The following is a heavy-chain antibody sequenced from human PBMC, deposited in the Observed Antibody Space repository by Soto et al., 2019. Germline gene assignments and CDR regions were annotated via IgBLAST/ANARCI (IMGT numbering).Heavy chain of an antibody. CDR3: AKVAESSNWYDPPDY. CDR1: GFTFSSYA. J-gene: IGHJ4*02. D-gene: IGHD1-1*01. Sequence: AGGSLRLSCAASGFTFSSYAMSWVRQAPGKGLEWVSAISGSGGSTYYADSVKGRFTVSRDNSKNTLYLQMNSLRAEDTAVYYCAKVAESSNWYDPPDYWGQGTLVTVSS. CDR2: ISGSGGST. V-gene: IGHV3-23*01.